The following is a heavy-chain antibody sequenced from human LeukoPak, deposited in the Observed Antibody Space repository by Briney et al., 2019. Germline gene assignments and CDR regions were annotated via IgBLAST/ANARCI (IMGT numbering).Heavy chain of an antibody. CDR3: AL. V-gene: IGHV3-74*01. D-gene: IGHD1-7*01. CDR1: GFTFSQSW. J-gene: IGHJ4*02. CDR2: INSDGSST. Sequence: GGSLRLSCAGSGFTFSQSWMHWVRQAPGKGLVWVSRINSDGSSTTYGDSVKGRFTISRDNVKNVLYLHYCARDLGSDELRGIALWGQGTLVTVSS.